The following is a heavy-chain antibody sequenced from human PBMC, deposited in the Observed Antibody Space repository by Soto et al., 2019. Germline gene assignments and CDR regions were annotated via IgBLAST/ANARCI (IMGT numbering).Heavy chain of an antibody. CDR2: MNPNTGNS. V-gene: IGHV1-8*01. J-gene: IGHJ4*02. Sequence: QVQLVQSGAEVRKPGASVKVSCEASGYTFTSYDIYWVRQASGQGLEWMGRMNPNTGNSGYAQKFQGRVTMTSDTSISTAHMELSSLRSEDTAVYYCARRAETNGWNGFGADKYYFDFWGQGTLVTVSS. CDR3: ARRAETNGWNGFGADKYYFDF. CDR1: GYTFTSYD. D-gene: IGHD1-1*01.